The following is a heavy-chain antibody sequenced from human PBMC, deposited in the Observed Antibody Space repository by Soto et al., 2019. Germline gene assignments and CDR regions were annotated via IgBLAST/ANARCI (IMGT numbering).Heavy chain of an antibody. D-gene: IGHD4-17*01. CDR1: GYTLTELS. V-gene: IGHV1-2*04. Sequence: ASVKVSCKVSGYTLTELSMHWVRQAPGQGLEWMGWINPNSGGTNYAQKFQGWVTMTRDTSISTAYMELSRLRSDDTAVYYCARETTVTTEDGMDVWGQGTTVTVSS. CDR3: ARETTVTTEDGMDV. J-gene: IGHJ6*02. CDR2: INPNSGGT.